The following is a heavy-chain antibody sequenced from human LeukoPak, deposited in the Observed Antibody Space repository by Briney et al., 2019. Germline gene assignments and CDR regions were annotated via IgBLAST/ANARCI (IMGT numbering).Heavy chain of an antibody. CDR1: GFTFSSYA. Sequence: GGSLRLSCAASGFTFSSYAMYWVRQAPGKGLEWVSGIFGSGGSTHYADSVKGRFTISRDNSKNTVYLQMNSLRAEDTAVYYCAKTTTGCSSGRFPGWPVDYWGQGTLVTVSS. CDR2: IFGSGGST. J-gene: IGHJ4*02. CDR3: AKTTTGCSSGRFPGWPVDY. D-gene: IGHD6-19*01. V-gene: IGHV3-23*01.